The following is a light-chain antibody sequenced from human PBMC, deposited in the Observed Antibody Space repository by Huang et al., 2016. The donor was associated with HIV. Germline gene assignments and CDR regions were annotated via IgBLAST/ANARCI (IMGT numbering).Light chain of an antibody. CDR3: QQTYSAPVT. CDR1: QRIRSH. CDR2: SST. Sequence: DIQVTQSPSSLSASVGDRVTITGRKSQRIRSHLSWYQQKIGKGPKLRIYSSTVLQSGVPSRFTDSGSGTDFTLTINSLQPEDFATYYCQQTYSAPVTFGGGTRVEIK. V-gene: IGKV1-39*01. J-gene: IGKJ4*01.